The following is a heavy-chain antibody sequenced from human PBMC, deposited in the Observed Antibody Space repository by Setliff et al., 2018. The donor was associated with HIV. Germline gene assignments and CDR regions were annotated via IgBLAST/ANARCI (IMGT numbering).Heavy chain of an antibody. CDR1: GYSISSGYY. D-gene: IGHD5-12*01. CDR3: ATASGYDLFMGAFDI. V-gene: IGHV4-38-2*01. CDR2: INQSGGI. J-gene: IGHJ3*02. Sequence: SLTCAVSGYSISSGYYWGWIRQPPGKGLEWIGEINQSGGINYNPSLKSRVTISIDTFKNQFSMKLYSVTAADTAVYYCATASGYDLFMGAFDIWGQGTMVTVSS.